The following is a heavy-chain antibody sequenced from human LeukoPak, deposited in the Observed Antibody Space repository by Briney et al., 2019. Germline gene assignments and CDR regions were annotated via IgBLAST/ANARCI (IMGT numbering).Heavy chain of an antibody. V-gene: IGHV4-59*01. Sequence: PSETLSLTCTVSGGSISSYYWSWIRQPPGKGLEWIGYIYYSGSTNYNPSLKSRVTISVDTSKNQFSLKLGSVTAADTAVYYCAREGPLVRGVKSQYYYYGMDVWGQGTTVTVSS. D-gene: IGHD3-10*01. CDR2: IYYSGST. J-gene: IGHJ6*02. CDR1: GGSISSYY. CDR3: AREGPLVRGVKSQYYYYGMDV.